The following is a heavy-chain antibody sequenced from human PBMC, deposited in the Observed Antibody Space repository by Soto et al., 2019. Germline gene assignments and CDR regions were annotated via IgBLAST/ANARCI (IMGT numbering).Heavy chain of an antibody. J-gene: IGHJ1*01. CDR3: ARDRLGHSSGWEYFQH. Sequence: PSETLSLTCTVSGGSISRYDWSWIRQPPGKGLEWIGYIYYSGSTNYNPSLKSRVTISVDTSKNQFSLKLSSVTAADTAVYYCARDRLGHSSGWEYFQHWGQGTLVTVSS. V-gene: IGHV4-59*01. CDR2: IYYSGST. CDR1: GGSISRYD. D-gene: IGHD6-19*01.